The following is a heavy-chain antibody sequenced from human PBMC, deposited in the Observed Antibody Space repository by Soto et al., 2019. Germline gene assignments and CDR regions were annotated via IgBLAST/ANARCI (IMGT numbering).Heavy chain of an antibody. V-gene: IGHV1-69*01. CDR3: SRDRRVYNMLHENFFYGMDV. J-gene: IGHJ6*04. Sequence: QVQLVQSGPEVKKPGSSVKVSCKASGGTFRTYAVSWVRRAPWHGLEWLGGIIPAHDTPNYAPRFEGRVTITAEESTKTAYMELNSRTSDDTAVYYCSRDRRVYNMLHENFFYGMDVWGEGTTVTVSS. D-gene: IGHD2-8*01. CDR1: GGTFRTYA. CDR2: IIPAHDTP.